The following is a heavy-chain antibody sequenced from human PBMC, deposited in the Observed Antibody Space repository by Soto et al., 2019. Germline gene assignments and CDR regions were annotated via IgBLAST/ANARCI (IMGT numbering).Heavy chain of an antibody. J-gene: IGHJ4*02. Sequence: GGSLRLSCGASGFTFSGYGMSWVREAPGKGLGWVSAISVSGGTIYYADSVKGRFTISRDNAKNTLYLQMNSLRAEDTAVYYWAKDQVRYSSRWYYLGYWGQGTMVTVSS. CDR1: GFTFSGYG. CDR2: ISVSGGTI. V-gene: IGHV3-23*01. D-gene: IGHD6-13*01. CDR3: AKDQVRYSSRWYYLGY.